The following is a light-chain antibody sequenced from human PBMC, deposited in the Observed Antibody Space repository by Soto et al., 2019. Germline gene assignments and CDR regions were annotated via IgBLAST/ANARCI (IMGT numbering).Light chain of an antibody. CDR3: QQSYSTPPT. Sequence: DIQMTQSPASLSASVGDRVTITCRASQVINNYLNWYQLKPGKAPKFLIFAASTLQSGIPSRFSGSGSGTDCTLTISSPQSEDFAAYCCQQSYSTPPTCGRATKVEIK. CDR2: AAS. V-gene: IGKV1-39*01. J-gene: IGKJ1*01. CDR1: QVINNY.